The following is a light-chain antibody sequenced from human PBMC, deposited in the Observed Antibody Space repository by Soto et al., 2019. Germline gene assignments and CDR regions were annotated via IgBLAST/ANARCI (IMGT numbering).Light chain of an antibody. CDR1: SSDVGGYNH. Sequence: QAVVTQPASVSGSPGQSITISCTGTSSDVGGYNHVSRYQHSLGKAPKLILFAVSDRPSGVSHRFSGSKSGNTASLTISGLQAEDEADYYCCSYTSLSTVVFGGGTKLTVL. CDR2: AVS. J-gene: IGLJ2*01. CDR3: CSYTSLSTVV. V-gene: IGLV2-14*01.